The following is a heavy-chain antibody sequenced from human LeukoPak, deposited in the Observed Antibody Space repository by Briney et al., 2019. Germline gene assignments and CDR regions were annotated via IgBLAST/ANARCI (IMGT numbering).Heavy chain of an antibody. J-gene: IGHJ4*02. Sequence: GGSLRLSCAASGFIFSSFTMNWVRQAPGKGLEWVSSISSSSSYIYSGDSVQGRFTISRDNAKNSLYLQMNSLRAEDTAVYYCARGSRIVGAPPDYWGQGLLVTVSS. V-gene: IGHV3-21*01. CDR1: GFIFSSFT. CDR2: ISSSSSYI. CDR3: ARGSRIVGAPPDY. D-gene: IGHD1-26*01.